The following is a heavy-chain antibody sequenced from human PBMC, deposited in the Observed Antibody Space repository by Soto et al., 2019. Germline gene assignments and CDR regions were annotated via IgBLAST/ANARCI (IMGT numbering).Heavy chain of an antibody. J-gene: IGHJ4*02. Sequence: GGSLRLSCAASGFTFSSYIMNWVRQAPGKGLEWVSYISSSSSTIYYADSVKGRFTISRDNAKNSLYLQMNSLRAEDTAVYYCARGEERVAMPSGYWGQGTLVTVSS. D-gene: IGHD2-2*01. V-gene: IGHV3-48*01. CDR1: GFTFSSYI. CDR3: ARGEERVAMPSGY. CDR2: ISSSSSTI.